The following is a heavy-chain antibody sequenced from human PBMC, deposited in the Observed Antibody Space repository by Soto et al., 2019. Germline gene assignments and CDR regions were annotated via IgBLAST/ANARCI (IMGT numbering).Heavy chain of an antibody. J-gene: IGHJ6*02. Sequence: QLVQSGAEVKKPGASVKVSCKASGYSFTNYDISWVRQAPGQGLEWMAWISAHNGNKHYAEKFQGRVSTTTDTSTSTAYMEVRTLTTGDTAVYYCARGLLAYFGMDVWGQGTTVTVS. CDR1: GYSFTNYD. CDR3: ARGLLAYFGMDV. D-gene: IGHD1-26*01. V-gene: IGHV1-18*01. CDR2: ISAHNGNK.